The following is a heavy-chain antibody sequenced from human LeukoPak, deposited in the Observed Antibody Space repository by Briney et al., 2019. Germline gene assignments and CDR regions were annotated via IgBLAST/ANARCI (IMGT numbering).Heavy chain of an antibody. CDR2: ISSSSSYI. V-gene: IGHV3-21*04. J-gene: IGHJ6*03. CDR1: GFTFSSYS. Sequence: GGSLRLSCAASGFTFSSYSMSWVRQAPGKGLEWVSSISSSSSYIYYADSVKGRFTISRDNSKNTLYLQMNSLRAEDTAVYYCAKQLRYYYYYMDVWGKGTTVTVSS. D-gene: IGHD1-1*01. CDR3: AKQLRYYYYYMDV.